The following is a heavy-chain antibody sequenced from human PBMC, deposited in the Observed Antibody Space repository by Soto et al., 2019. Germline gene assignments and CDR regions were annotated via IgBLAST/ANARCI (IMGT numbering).Heavy chain of an antibody. CDR3: ARDKITGLFDY. D-gene: IGHD2-8*02. CDR1: GGSLSGYY. V-gene: IGHV4-34*01. CDR2: INHSGST. Sequence: QVQLQQWDAGLLKPSETLSLTCAVYGGSLSGYYWTWIRQPPGTGLEWIGEINHSGSTNYNPSLKSRVTISVDTSKNQFSLKLTSVTTADTAVYYCARDKITGLFDYWGQGTLVTVSS. J-gene: IGHJ4*02.